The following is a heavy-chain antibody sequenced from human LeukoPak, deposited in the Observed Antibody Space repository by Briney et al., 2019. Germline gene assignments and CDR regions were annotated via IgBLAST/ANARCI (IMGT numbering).Heavy chain of an antibody. J-gene: IGHJ4*02. Sequence: GGSLRLSCAASDFTFSSYSMSWVRQAPGKGLEWVANIKEDGSEKYYVDSVKGRFTISRDNAKDSLYLRMNSLRVEDTAVYYCAKVVSGSTGWGQGTLVTVSS. D-gene: IGHD3-22*01. V-gene: IGHV3-7*01. CDR2: IKEDGSEK. CDR1: DFTFSSYS. CDR3: AKVVSGSTG.